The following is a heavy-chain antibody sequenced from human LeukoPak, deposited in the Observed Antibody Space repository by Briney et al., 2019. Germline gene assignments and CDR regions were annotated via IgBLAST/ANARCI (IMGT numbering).Heavy chain of an antibody. CDR1: GYSFTSYW. CDR3: ASQSFGAYSGSYSHYYYYYMDV. Sequence: GESLKISCKGSGYSFTSYWIGWVRQMPGKGLEWMGIIYPGDSDTRYSPSFQGQVTISADKSISTAYLQWSSLKASDTAMYYCASQSFGAYSGSYSHYYYYYMDVWGKGTTVTVSS. J-gene: IGHJ6*03. D-gene: IGHD1-26*01. CDR2: IYPGDSDT. V-gene: IGHV5-51*01.